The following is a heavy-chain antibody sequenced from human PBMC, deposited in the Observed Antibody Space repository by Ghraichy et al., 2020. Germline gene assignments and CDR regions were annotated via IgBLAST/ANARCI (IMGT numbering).Heavy chain of an antibody. CDR1: GGSISSYY. D-gene: IGHD6-13*01. J-gene: IGHJ3*02. CDR3: ARDGRWYDAFDI. V-gene: IGHV4-59*01. CDR2: IYYSGST. Sequence: SETLSLTCTVSGGSISSYYWSWIRQPPGKGLEWIGYIYYSGSTNYNPSLKSRVTISVDTSKNQFSLKLSSVTAADTAVYYCARDGRWYDAFDIWGQGTMVTVSS.